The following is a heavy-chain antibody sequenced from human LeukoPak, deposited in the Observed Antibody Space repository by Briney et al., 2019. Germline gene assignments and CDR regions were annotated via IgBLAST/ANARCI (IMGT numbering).Heavy chain of an antibody. CDR2: IIPIFGTA. Sequence: SVKVSCKASGGTFSSYAISWVRQAPGQGLEWMGGIIPIFGTANYAQKFQGRVTITTDESTSTAYMELSSLRSEDTAVYYCARAQPRLSGGNPLDYWGQGTLVTVSS. V-gene: IGHV1-69*05. CDR1: GGTFSSYA. J-gene: IGHJ4*02. D-gene: IGHD4-23*01. CDR3: ARAQPRLSGGNPLDY.